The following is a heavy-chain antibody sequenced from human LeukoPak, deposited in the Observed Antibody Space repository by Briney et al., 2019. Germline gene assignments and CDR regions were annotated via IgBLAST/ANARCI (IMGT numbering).Heavy chain of an antibody. CDR3: ASGTGNKYYDILTGYYFDY. J-gene: IGHJ4*02. Sequence: PSETLSLTCAVYGGSFSGYYWSWIRQPPGKGLEWIGEINHSGSTNYNPSLKSRVTISVDTSKNQFSLKLSSVTAADTAVYYCASGTGNKYYDILTGYYFDYWGQGTLVTVSS. CDR1: GGSFSGYY. CDR2: INHSGST. V-gene: IGHV4-34*01. D-gene: IGHD3-9*01.